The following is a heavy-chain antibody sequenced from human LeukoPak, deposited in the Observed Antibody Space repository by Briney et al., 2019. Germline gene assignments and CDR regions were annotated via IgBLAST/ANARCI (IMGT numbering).Heavy chain of an antibody. CDR1: GFTFDDFA. V-gene: IGHV3-9*01. CDR3: GRISSGWDRGPFDY. CDR2: ISWNSDII. D-gene: IGHD6-19*01. J-gene: IGHJ4*02. Sequence: GGSLRLSCAASGFTFDDFAMHWVRQVPGKGLEWVSGISWNSDIIDYADSVKGRFTISRDNAKNSLYLQMNSLRSEDTALYYCGRISSGWDRGPFDYWGLGTLVTVSS.